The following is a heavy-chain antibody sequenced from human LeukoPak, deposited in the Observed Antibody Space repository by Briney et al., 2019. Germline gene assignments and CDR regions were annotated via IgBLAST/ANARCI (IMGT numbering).Heavy chain of an antibody. CDR1: GFTFSTYW. J-gene: IGHJ5*02. Sequence: GGSLRLSCAASGFTFSTYWMHWVRQAPREGLVWVSRINSDGSRTTYADSVKGRFTISRDNAKNTLYLQMNRRRVEDTAVYNCARVKLASQTAWFDPGGEGTLLTVPS. V-gene: IGHV3-74*01. CDR3: ARVKLASQTAWFDP. CDR2: INSDGSRT.